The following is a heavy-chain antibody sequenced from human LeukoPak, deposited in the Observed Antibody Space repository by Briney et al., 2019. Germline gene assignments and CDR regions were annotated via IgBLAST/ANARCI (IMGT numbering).Heavy chain of an antibody. V-gene: IGHV1-8*02. CDR1: GYTFTSYD. Sequence: GASVKVSCKASGYTFTSYDINWVRQATGQGLEWMGWMNPNSGNTGYAQKFQGRVTMTEDTSTDTAYMELSSLRSEDTAVYYCATVGAVGWYFDLWGRGTLVTVSS. CDR3: ATVGAVGWYFDL. D-gene: IGHD2-15*01. J-gene: IGHJ2*01. CDR2: MNPNSGNT.